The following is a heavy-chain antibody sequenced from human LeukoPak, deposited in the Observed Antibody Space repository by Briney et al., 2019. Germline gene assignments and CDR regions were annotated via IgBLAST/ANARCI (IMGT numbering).Heavy chain of an antibody. D-gene: IGHD3-22*01. CDR2: ISGSGGST. Sequence: GGSLRLSCAVSGISLSNYGMSWVRQAPGKGPEWVAGISGSGGSTNYADSVKGRFTISRDNPKNTLYLQMNRLRAEDTAVYFCAKRGVVIRVILVGFHKEAYYFDSWGQGALVTVSS. CDR3: AKRGVVIRVILVGFHKEAYYFDS. CDR1: GISLSNYG. V-gene: IGHV3-23*01. J-gene: IGHJ4*02.